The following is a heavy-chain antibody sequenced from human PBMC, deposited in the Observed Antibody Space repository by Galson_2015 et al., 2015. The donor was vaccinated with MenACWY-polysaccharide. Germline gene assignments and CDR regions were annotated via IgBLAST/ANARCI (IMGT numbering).Heavy chain of an antibody. CDR1: GYTFTAYY. V-gene: IGHV1-2*02. Sequence: SVKVSCKASGYTFTAYYIHWVRQAPGQGPEWMGWIKPNSGGTNYAQKFQGRVTMTRDTSISTAYMELNKVTSDDTAVYYCARGDYDYVWGSYRYDDYWGQGTLVTVSS. D-gene: IGHD3-16*02. J-gene: IGHJ4*02. CDR3: ARGDYDYVWGSYRYDDY. CDR2: IKPNSGGT.